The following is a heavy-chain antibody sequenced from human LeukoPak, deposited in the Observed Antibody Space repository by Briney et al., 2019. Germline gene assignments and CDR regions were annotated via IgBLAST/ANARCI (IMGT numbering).Heavy chain of an antibody. V-gene: IGHV4-59*02. CDR1: GGSVTKYY. J-gene: IGHJ5*01. CDR2: IFHTGIT. CDR3: ARDLFPINWFES. Sequence: SETLSLTCTVSGGSVTKYYWHWIRQAPGKGLEWIGFIFHTGITNYNPSLKSRVTISVDTSKNQFSLKLTSVTAADTAVYFCARDLFPINWFESWGQGTPVPGSS. D-gene: IGHD2-2*02.